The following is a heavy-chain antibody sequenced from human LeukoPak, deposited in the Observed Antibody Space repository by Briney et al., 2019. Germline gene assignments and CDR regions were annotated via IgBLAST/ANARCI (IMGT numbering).Heavy chain of an antibody. Sequence: SVKVSCKTSGGTFSNYGFSWVRQAPGQGPEWMGRIIPMFGITNYAQKFQGRVTITADKSTSTAYMEVSSLRSEDTAVYYCARVVQRDAHYYYHAMDVWGQGTTVTVSS. D-gene: IGHD2-2*01. J-gene: IGHJ6*02. CDR3: ARVVQRDAHYYYHAMDV. CDR1: GGTFSNYG. V-gene: IGHV1-69*04. CDR2: IIPMFGIT.